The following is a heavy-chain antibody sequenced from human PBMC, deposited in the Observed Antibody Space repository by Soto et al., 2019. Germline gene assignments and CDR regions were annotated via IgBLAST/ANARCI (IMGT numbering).Heavy chain of an antibody. CDR3: ARESHDILTGPPWVWYCDL. J-gene: IGHJ2*01. V-gene: IGHV4-34*01. D-gene: IGHD3-9*01. CDR1: GGSFSGYY. CDR2: INDRGSI. Sequence: QVQLQQWGAGPLRPLETLSLTCGVSGGSFSGYYWAWIRQSPGKGLEWIGEINDRGSINYNPSLKSRVSISVDTSKTHYSLNLRSVTAADTAVYYCARESHDILTGPPWVWYCDLWGRGTLVTVSS.